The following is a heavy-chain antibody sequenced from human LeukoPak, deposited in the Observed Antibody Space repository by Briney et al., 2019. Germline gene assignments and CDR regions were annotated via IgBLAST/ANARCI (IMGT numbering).Heavy chain of an antibody. CDR1: GFTFSSYG. CDR3: AKVLYGDYLFDY. J-gene: IGHJ4*02. V-gene: IGHV3-30*18. Sequence: PGRSLRLSCAASGFTFSSYGMHWVRQAPGKGLEWVAVISYDGSNKYYADSVKGRFTISRDNSKNTLYLQMNSLRAEDTAVYYCAKVLYGDYLFDYWGQGTLVTVSS. CDR2: ISYDGSNK. D-gene: IGHD4-17*01.